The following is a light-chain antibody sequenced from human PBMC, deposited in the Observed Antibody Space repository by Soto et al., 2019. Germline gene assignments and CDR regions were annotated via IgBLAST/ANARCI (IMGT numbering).Light chain of an antibody. V-gene: IGKV3-15*01. J-gene: IGKJ2*01. CDR2: GAS. CDR1: QSVSSN. Sequence: EIVMTQSPATLSVSPGERATLSCRASQSVSSNLAWYQQKPGQAPRLLIYGASTRATGIPARFSGSGSGTEFTLTIRSMQSEDFAVPCCQQYNNWPPGTYTFCQWTKLEIK. CDR3: QQYNNWPPGTYT.